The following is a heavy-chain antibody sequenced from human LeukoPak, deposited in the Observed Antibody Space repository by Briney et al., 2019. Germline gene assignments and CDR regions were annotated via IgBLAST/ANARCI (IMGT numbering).Heavy chain of an antibody. J-gene: IGHJ4*02. Sequence: GASVKVSCKASGYTFTGYYMHWVRQAPGQGLEWMGWMNPNSGNTGYAQKFQGRVTMTRNTSISTAYMELSSLRSDDTAVYYCARGPSRRYVNYWGQGTLVTVSS. V-gene: IGHV1-8*02. CDR3: ARGPSRRYVNY. CDR1: GYTFTGYY. CDR2: MNPNSGNT.